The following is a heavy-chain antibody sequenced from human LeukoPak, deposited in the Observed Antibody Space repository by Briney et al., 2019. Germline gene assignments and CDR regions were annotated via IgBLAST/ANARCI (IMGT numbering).Heavy chain of an antibody. Sequence: PGGSLRLPCAASGFTFSDYAMTWVRPAPGKGLEWVSTISGSGGSTYYADSVKGRFTISRDNSKNTLYLQMNSLRAEDTAVYYCAKSDLNYGGNPDYWGQGTLVTVSS. CDR3: AKSDLNYGGNPDY. V-gene: IGHV3-23*01. D-gene: IGHD4-23*01. J-gene: IGHJ4*02. CDR1: GFTFSDYA. CDR2: ISGSGGST.